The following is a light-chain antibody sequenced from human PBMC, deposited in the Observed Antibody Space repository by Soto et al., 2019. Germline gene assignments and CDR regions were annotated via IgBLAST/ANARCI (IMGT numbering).Light chain of an antibody. V-gene: IGKV3D-15*01. J-gene: IGKJ1*01. CDR3: QQYNSYS. Sequence: EIVLTQSPATLSLSPWERATLSCRASQSVSSNLAWYQQKPGQAPRLLIYGASTRATGIPARFSGSGSGTEFTLTISSLQPDDFATYYCQQYNSYSFGQGTKVDIK. CDR2: GAS. CDR1: QSVSSN.